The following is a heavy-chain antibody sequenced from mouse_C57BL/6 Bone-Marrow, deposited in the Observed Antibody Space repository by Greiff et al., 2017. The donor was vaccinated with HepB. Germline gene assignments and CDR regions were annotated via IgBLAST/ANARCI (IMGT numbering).Heavy chain of an antibody. D-gene: IGHD4-1*01. J-gene: IGHJ2*01. CDR2: IDPETGGT. Sequence: QVQLQQSGAELVRPGASVTLSCKASGYTFTDYEMHWVKQTPVHGLEWIGAIDPETGGTAYNQKFKGKAILAADKSSSTAYMELRNLTSEDSAVYYCTSQNWDWYYFDYWGQGTTLTVSS. CDR3: TSQNWDWYYFDY. V-gene: IGHV1-15*01. CDR1: GYTFTDYE.